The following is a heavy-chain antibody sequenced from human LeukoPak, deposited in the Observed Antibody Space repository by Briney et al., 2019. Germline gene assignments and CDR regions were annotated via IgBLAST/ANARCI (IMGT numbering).Heavy chain of an antibody. D-gene: IGHD2-2*02. J-gene: IGHJ3*02. Sequence: PSETLSLTCAVSGYSISSGYYWGWIRQPPGKGLEWIGSIYHGGSTFYNPSLKSRVSISADTTKNQLSLKLSSVTAADTAVYYCASLGVVPGAIPDAFDIWGQGTMVIVSS. CDR2: IYHGGST. CDR3: ASLGVVPGAIPDAFDI. V-gene: IGHV4-38-2*01. CDR1: GYSISSGYY.